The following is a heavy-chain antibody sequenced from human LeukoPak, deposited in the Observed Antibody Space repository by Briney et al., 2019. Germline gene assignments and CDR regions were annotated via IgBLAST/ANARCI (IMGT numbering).Heavy chain of an antibody. CDR3: ARGYCSGGSCYHDY. D-gene: IGHD2-15*01. Sequence: GASVKVSCKASGGTFSSYAISWVRQAPGQGLEWMGWINPNSGGTNYAQKFQGRVTMTRDTSISTAYMELSRLRSDDTAVYYCARGYCSGGSCYHDYWGQGTLVTVSS. V-gene: IGHV1-2*02. CDR1: GGTFSSYA. CDR2: INPNSGGT. J-gene: IGHJ4*02.